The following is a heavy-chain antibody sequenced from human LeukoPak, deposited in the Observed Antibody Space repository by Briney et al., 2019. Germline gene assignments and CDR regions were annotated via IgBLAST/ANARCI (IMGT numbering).Heavy chain of an antibody. J-gene: IGHJ4*02. CDR1: GFTFGSYW. CDR2: IKQDGSEK. CDR3: ARTTYYYDSSGYWVY. Sequence: PGGSLRLSCAASGFTFGSYWMSWVRQAPGKGLEWVANIKQDGSEKYYVDSVKGRFTISRDNAKNSLYLQMNSLRAEDTAVYYRARTTYYYDSSGYWVYWGQGTLVTVSS. V-gene: IGHV3-7*01. D-gene: IGHD3-22*01.